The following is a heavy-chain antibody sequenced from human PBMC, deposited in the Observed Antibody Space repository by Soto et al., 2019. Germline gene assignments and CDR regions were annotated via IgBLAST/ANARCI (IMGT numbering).Heavy chain of an antibody. V-gene: IGHV1-2*04. D-gene: IGHD6-13*01. CDR2: INPNSGGT. Sequence: ASVKVSCKASGYTFTGYYMHWVRQAPGQGLEWMGWINPNSGGTNYAQKFQDWVTMTRDTSISTAYMELSRLRSDDTAVYYCARGGYSSSWYYYYYMDVWGKGTTVTVSS. CDR3: ARGGYSSSWYYYYYMDV. CDR1: GYTFTGYY. J-gene: IGHJ6*03.